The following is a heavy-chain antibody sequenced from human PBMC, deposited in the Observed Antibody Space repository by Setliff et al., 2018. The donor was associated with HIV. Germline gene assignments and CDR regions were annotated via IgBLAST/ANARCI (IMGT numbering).Heavy chain of an antibody. J-gene: IGHJ4*02. CDR3: AREGITGTTLHPY. Sequence: PGGSLRLSCVASGLPFYNYWMTWLRRAPGRGLEWVSYISSSGSTIYYADSVKGRFTISRDNAKNSVFLQMNSLRAEDTAVYYCAREGITGTTLHPYWGQGTLVTVSS. D-gene: IGHD1-7*01. CDR1: GLPFYNYW. V-gene: IGHV3-48*03. CDR2: ISSSGSTI.